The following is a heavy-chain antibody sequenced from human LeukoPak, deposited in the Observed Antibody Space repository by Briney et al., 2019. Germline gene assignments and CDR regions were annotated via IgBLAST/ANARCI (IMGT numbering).Heavy chain of an antibody. V-gene: IGHV1-18*01. D-gene: IGHD3-22*01. CDR1: GYTFNSYG. CDR2: ISAYNGNT. CDR3: ARAYDSSAYRGYYFDY. Sequence: ASVTVSCKASGYTFNSYGISWVRQAPGQGLEWMGWISAYNGNTNYAQKLQGRVTMTTDTSTSTGYMELRSLRSDDTAVYFCARAYDSSAYRGYYFDYWGQGTLVTVSS. J-gene: IGHJ4*02.